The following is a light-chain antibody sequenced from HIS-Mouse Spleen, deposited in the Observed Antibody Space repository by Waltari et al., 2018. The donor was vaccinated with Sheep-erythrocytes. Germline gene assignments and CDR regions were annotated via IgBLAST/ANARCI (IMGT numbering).Light chain of an antibody. Sequence: QSALTQPRSVSGSPGQSVTISCTGTSSDGGGYNYVSWYQQHPGKAPKLMIYDVSKRPSGVPDRFSGYKSGNTASLTISGLQAEDEADYYCCSYAGSYNHVFATGTKVTVL. V-gene: IGLV2-11*01. CDR1: SSDGGGYNY. J-gene: IGLJ1*01. CDR2: DVS. CDR3: CSYAGSYNHV.